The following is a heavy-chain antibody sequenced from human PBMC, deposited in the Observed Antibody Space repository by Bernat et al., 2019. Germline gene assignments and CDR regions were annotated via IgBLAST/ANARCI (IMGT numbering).Heavy chain of an antibody. V-gene: IGHV3-53*02. CDR2: IYSGGST. Sequence: EVQLVETGGGLIQPGGSLRLSCAASGFTFSSNYMIWARQAPGKGLEWVSVIYSGGSTYYADSGKGRFTMSRDHSKTTLYLQMNSLRAEDTAVYYCATRPSQKGYFDYWGQGTLVTVSS. CDR3: ATRPSQKGYFDY. J-gene: IGHJ4*02. CDR1: GFTFSSNY.